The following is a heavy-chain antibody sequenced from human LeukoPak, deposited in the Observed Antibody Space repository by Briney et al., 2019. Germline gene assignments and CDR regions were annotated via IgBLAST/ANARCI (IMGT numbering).Heavy chain of an antibody. V-gene: IGHV3-74*01. J-gene: IGHJ6*03. CDR3: ARDRGRYYMDV. CDR2: INSDGSST. CDR1: GFTFSNYW. D-gene: IGHD6-25*01. Sequence: WGSLRLSCAASGFTFSNYWMHWVRQAPGKGLLWVSRINSDGSSTSYADSVKGRFTISRENAKNSLYLQMNSLRAGDTAVYYCARDRGRYYMDVWGKGTTVTISS.